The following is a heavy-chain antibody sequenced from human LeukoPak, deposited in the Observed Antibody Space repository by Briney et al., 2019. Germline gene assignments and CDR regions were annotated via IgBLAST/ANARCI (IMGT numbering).Heavy chain of an antibody. J-gene: IGHJ4*02. V-gene: IGHV4-34*01. CDR3: ARGRRW. Sequence: SETLSLTCAASGGSFSGYYWSWIRQPPGKGLEWIGEVNHSGSTNYNPSLKSRVTISVDTSRSQFSLKLSSVTAADTAVYYCARGRRWWGQGALVTVSS. D-gene: IGHD5-24*01. CDR2: VNHSGST. CDR1: GGSFSGYY.